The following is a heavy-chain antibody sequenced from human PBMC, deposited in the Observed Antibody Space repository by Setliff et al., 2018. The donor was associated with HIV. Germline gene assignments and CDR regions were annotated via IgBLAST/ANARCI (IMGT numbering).Heavy chain of an antibody. D-gene: IGHD6-25*01. J-gene: IGHJ4*02. Sequence: SETLSLTCAVYGGTFSGHYRSWIRQPPGQGLDWIGEIHPSGNTYYNPSLQSRVTISVDTSKNQFSLNLSSVTAADTAVYYCARGLDSAKIHYWGQGTLVTVSS. CDR2: IHPSGNT. CDR1: GGTFSGHY. V-gene: IGHV4-34*01. CDR3: ARGLDSAKIHY.